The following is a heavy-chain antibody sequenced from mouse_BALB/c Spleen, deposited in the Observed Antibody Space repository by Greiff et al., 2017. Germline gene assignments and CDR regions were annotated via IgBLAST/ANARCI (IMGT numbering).Heavy chain of an antibody. D-gene: IGHD2-14*01. Sequence: VQLQHSGAELARPGASVKLSCKASGYTFTSYWMQWVKQRPGQGLEWIGAIYPGDGDTRYTQKFKGKATLTADKSSSTAYMQLSSLASEDSAVYYCARNYRSHFDYWGQGTTLTVSS. CDR1: GYTFTSYW. V-gene: IGHV1-87*01. J-gene: IGHJ2*01. CDR2: IYPGDGDT. CDR3: ARNYRSHFDY.